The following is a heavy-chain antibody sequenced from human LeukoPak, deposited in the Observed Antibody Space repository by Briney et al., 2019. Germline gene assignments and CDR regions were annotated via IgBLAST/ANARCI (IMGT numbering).Heavy chain of an antibody. Sequence: SETLSLTCAVSGYSISSGYYWGWIRQPAGKGLEWIGRIYTSGSTNYNPSLKSRVTMSVDTSKNQFSLKLSSVTAADTAVYYCARDSSGYYYYFDYWGQGTLVTVSS. V-gene: IGHV4-4*07. D-gene: IGHD3-22*01. CDR3: ARDSSGYYYYFDY. J-gene: IGHJ4*02. CDR1: GYSISSGYY. CDR2: IYTSGST.